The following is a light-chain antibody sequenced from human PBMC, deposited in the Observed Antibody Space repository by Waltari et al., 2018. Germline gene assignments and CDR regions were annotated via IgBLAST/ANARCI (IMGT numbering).Light chain of an antibody. CDR3: QQYGSSSWT. Sequence: MVLSQSPGTLSFSPAERATLSCRASQSVSSSSLAWYQQKPGQAPRLLIYGASSRATGIPDRFSGSGSGTDFTLTISRLEPEDFAVYYCQQYGSSSWTFGQGTKVEIK. CDR2: GAS. V-gene: IGKV3-20*01. J-gene: IGKJ1*01. CDR1: QSVSSSS.